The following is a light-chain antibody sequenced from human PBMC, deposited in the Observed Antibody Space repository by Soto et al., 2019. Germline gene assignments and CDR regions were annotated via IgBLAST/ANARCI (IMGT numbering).Light chain of an antibody. CDR2: DIS. Sequence: EIVMTQSPATLSVSPGARATLSCRASQSVSSNLAWYQQKPGQAPSLLIYDISARATGIPTRFSGSGSGTEFTLTISSLESEDFAVYYCQQYNDWPLTFGGGTEVDIK. CDR3: QQYNDWPLT. CDR1: QSVSSN. V-gene: IGKV3D-15*01. J-gene: IGKJ4*01.